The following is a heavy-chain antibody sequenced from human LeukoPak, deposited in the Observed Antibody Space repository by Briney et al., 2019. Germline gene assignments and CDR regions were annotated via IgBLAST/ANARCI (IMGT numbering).Heavy chain of an antibody. J-gene: IGHJ4*02. V-gene: IGHV1-69*13. CDR3: ARVPSAAGYYFDY. Sequence: GASVKVSCKASGGTFSIYAISWVRQAPGQGLEWMGGIIPIFGTANYAQKFQGRVTITADESTSTAYMELSSLRSEDTAVYYCARVPSAAGYYFDYWGQGTLVTVSS. CDR1: GGTFSIYA. CDR2: IIPIFGTA. D-gene: IGHD6-13*01.